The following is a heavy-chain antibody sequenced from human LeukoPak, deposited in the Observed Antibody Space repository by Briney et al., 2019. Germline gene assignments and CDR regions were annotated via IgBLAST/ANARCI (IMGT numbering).Heavy chain of an antibody. CDR1: GGYISSYY. J-gene: IGHJ4*02. V-gene: IGHV4-4*07. D-gene: IGHD3-22*01. Sequence: SETLSLTCSVSGGYISSYYWSWIWQPAGKGLESIGHISTSGSTNYNPSLKSRVTMSVDTSKNQFSLKLSSVTAADTAVYYCARVRYSDSSVLTRKRSYYFDYWAREPWSPSPQ. CDR2: ISTSGST. CDR3: ARVRYSDSSVLTRKRSYYFDY.